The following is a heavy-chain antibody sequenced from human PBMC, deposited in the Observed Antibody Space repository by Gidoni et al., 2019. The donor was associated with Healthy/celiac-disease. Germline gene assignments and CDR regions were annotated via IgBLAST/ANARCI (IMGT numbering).Heavy chain of an antibody. CDR2: ISYDGSNK. Sequence: QVQLVESGGGVVQPGRSLRLSCAASGFTFSSYARHWVRQAPGKGLEWVAVISYDGSNKYYADSVKGRFTISRDNSKNTLYLQMNSLRAEDTAVYYCARGRSRFIQLWPTNFDYWGQGTLVTVSS. V-gene: IGHV3-30-3*01. CDR1: GFTFSSYA. D-gene: IGHD5-18*01. J-gene: IGHJ4*02. CDR3: ARGRSRFIQLWPTNFDY.